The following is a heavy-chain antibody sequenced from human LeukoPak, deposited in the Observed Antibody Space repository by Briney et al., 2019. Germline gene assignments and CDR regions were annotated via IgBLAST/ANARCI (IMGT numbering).Heavy chain of an antibody. CDR2: IDPSDSYT. CDR3: ARSHCSSVTCPDNWFDP. CDR1: GYSFTSYW. J-gene: IGHJ5*02. Sequence: GESLKISCKGSGYSFTSYWIGWVRQMPGKGLEWMGRIDPSDSYTNYSPSFQGHVTISTDKSINTAYLQWGSLKASDTAMYYCARSHCSSVTCPDNWFDPWGQGTLVTVSS. V-gene: IGHV5-10-1*01. D-gene: IGHD2-2*01.